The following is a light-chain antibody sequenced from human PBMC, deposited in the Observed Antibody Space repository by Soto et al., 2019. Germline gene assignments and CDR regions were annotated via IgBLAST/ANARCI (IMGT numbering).Light chain of an antibody. J-gene: IGKJ1*01. V-gene: IGKV3-20*01. Sequence: EIVLTQSPGTLSLSPGERATLSCRASQSVSGSYLAWYQQKPGQAPRLLIYGTSSRATAIPDRFSGSGSGTDFTLTISRLEPEGFAVYYCQQYGSSSWTFGQGTKV. CDR1: QSVSGSY. CDR2: GTS. CDR3: QQYGSSSWT.